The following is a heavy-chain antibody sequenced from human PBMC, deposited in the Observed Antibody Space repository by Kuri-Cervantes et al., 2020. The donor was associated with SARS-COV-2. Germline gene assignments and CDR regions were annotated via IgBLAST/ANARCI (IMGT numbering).Heavy chain of an antibody. CDR1: GGSFSGYY. J-gene: IGHJ3*02. D-gene: IGHD6-19*01. CDR2: TNHSGST. V-gene: IGHV4-34*01. CDR3: ARYPTGSSGWYSSDAFDI. Sequence: GSLRLSCAVYGGSFSGYYWSWIRQPPGKGLEWIGETNHSGSTNYNPSLKSRVTISVDTSKNQFSLKLSSVTAADTAVYYCARYPTGSSGWYSSDAFDIRGQGTMVTVSS.